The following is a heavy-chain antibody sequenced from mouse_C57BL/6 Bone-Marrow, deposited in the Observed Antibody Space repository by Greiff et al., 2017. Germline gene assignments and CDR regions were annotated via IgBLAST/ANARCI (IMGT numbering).Heavy chain of an antibody. CDR1: GFTFTDYY. D-gene: IGHD1-1*01. CDR3: ARYTATVDLYYFDD. Sequence: EVKLVESGGGLVQPGGSLSLSCAASGFTFTDYYMSWVRQPPGKALEWLGFIRNKANGYTTEYSASVKGRFTISRDNSQSILYLQMNALRAEDSANYYCARYTATVDLYYFDDWGQGAALTVSS. V-gene: IGHV7-3*01. J-gene: IGHJ2*01. CDR2: IRNKANGYTT.